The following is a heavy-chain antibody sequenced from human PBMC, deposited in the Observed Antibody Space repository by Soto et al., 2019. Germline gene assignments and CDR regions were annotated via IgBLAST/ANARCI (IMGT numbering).Heavy chain of an antibody. Sequence: GASVKVSCKASGGTFSSYAISWVRQAPGQGLERMGGIIPIFGTANYAQKFQGRVTITADESTSTAYMELSSLRSEDTAVYYCARAKGPMLQADYYYGMDVWGQGTTVTVSS. CDR3: ARAKGPMLQADYYYGMDV. V-gene: IGHV1-69*13. D-gene: IGHD2-15*01. J-gene: IGHJ6*02. CDR2: IIPIFGTA. CDR1: GGTFSSYA.